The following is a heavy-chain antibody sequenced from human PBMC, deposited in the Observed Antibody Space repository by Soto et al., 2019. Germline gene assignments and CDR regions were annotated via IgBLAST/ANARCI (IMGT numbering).Heavy chain of an antibody. CDR3: AKGGFTMVRGSQSDF. V-gene: IGHV3-23*01. CDR2: ISGSGGNT. J-gene: IGHJ4*02. D-gene: IGHD3-10*01. Sequence: GGSLRLSCAASGFTFSSSAMSWVRQAPGKGLEWVSTISGSGGNTYYADSVKGRFTISRDNSKNTLYLQMNSLRAEDTAVYYCAKGGFTMVRGSQSDFWGQGTLVTSPQ. CDR1: GFTFSSSA.